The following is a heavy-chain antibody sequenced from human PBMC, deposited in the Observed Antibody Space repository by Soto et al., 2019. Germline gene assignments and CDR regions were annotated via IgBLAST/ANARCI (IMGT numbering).Heavy chain of an antibody. CDR2: ISSSSSTI. CDR1: RFTFSGYS. V-gene: IGHV3-48*01. Sequence: GGSLRLSCAASRFTFSGYSMNWVRQAPRKGLEWVSYISSSSSTIYYADSVKGRITISRDNAKNSLYLQMNSLRAEDTAVYYCAREGDILNWFDPWGQGTLVTVSS. D-gene: IGHD3-9*01. J-gene: IGHJ5*02. CDR3: AREGDILNWFDP.